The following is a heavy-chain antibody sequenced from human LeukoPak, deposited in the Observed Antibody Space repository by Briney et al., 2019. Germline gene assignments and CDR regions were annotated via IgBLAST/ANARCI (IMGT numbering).Heavy chain of an antibody. CDR2: IYPDDSDT. Sequence: GGSLKISCKASGYTFTNYWIGWVRQMPGKGLEWMGIIYPDDSDTKYSPSFQGQVTISVDESISTAYLQWSSLKASDTAIYYCARHEVGGDSSSGLEYYYYMDVWGKGTAVTVSS. CDR1: GYTFTNYW. D-gene: IGHD3-3*01. J-gene: IGHJ6*03. CDR3: ARHEVGGDSSSGLEYYYYMDV. V-gene: IGHV5-51*01.